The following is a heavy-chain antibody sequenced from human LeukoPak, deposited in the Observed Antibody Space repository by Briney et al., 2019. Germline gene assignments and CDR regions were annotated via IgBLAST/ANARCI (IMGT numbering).Heavy chain of an antibody. Sequence: PGGSLRLSCAAPGFTVSSKYMSWVRQAPGKGLEWVSIIYPGGTTYYADSVKGRFTISRDNSKDTVYLQMNSLKADDAAVYYCARADDFGDYDCWGQGTLVTVSS. CDR3: ARADDFGDYDC. D-gene: IGHD4-17*01. CDR1: GFTVSSKY. V-gene: IGHV3-53*01. CDR2: IYPGGTT. J-gene: IGHJ4*02.